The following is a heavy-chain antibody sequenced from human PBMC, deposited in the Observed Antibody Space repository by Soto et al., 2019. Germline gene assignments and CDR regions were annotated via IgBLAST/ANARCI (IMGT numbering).Heavy chain of an antibody. CDR3: ARDFFDSSDYTTNWFDP. D-gene: IGHD3-22*01. CDR2: IYHTGNA. CDR1: GYSISNSRFY. V-gene: IGHV4-39*01. Sequence: SETLSLTCSVSGYSISNSRFYWSWILQPPGEGLEWIGSIYHTGNAYYNPSLKSRVTISVDTSKNQFSLKLTSVTAADAALYYCARDFFDSSDYTTNWFDPWGQGTLVTVSS. J-gene: IGHJ5*02.